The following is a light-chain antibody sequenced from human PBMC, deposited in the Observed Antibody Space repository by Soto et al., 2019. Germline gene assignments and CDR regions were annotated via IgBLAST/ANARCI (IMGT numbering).Light chain of an antibody. CDR3: QQYNTWTWT. CDR1: QSVGTN. CDR2: GAA. J-gene: IGKJ1*01. V-gene: IGKV3-15*01. Sequence: EIVLTQSPATLSMSPGERATLSCRASQSVGTNLAWYRQIPGQAPRLLMYGAATGATGIPARFVGSGSGTEFTLTISSLQSEDFAVYYCQQYNTWTWTFGQGTRVEL.